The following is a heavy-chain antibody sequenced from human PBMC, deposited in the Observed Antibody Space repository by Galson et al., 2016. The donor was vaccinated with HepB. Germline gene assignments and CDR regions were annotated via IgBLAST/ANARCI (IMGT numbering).Heavy chain of an antibody. Sequence: SLRLSCAASGFTFSDYYMTWIRQAPGKGLEWLSYISSSGTTIYYADSVKGRFTISRDNARNSLYLQMNSLRVEDTAVYYCARDLVYPGDYGKYYYYGMDVWGQGTTVTVSS. V-gene: IGHV3-11*04. D-gene: IGHD4-17*01. CDR2: ISSSGTTI. CDR3: ARDLVYPGDYGKYYYYGMDV. J-gene: IGHJ6*02. CDR1: GFTFSDYY.